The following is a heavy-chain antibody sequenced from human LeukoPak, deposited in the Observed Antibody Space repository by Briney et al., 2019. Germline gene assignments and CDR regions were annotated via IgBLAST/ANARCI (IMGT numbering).Heavy chain of an antibody. CDR3: ARDHPGLYPFDS. CDR1: GFTFNNYA. J-gene: IGHJ4*02. CDR2: IRGSGGDT. D-gene: IGHD2-15*01. Sequence: QPGGSLRLSCAVSGFTFNNYAMSWVRQAPGKGLEWVSVIRGSGGDTNYADSVKGRFTISRGNSKNTVYLQMNSLRAEDTAVYYCARDHPGLYPFDSWGQGTLVTVSS. V-gene: IGHV3-23*01.